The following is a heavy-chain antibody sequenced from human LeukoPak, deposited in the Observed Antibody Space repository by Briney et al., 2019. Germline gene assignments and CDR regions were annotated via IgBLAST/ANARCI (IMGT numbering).Heavy chain of an antibody. J-gene: IGHJ3*02. D-gene: IGHD3-10*01. V-gene: IGHV3-49*04. Sequence: GGSLRLSCTASGFTFGDYAMSWVRQAPGKGLEWVGFIRSKAYGGTTEYAASVKGRFTISGDDSKSIAYLQVNSLKTEDTAVYYCTRVLLDAFDIWGQGTMVTVSS. CDR1: GFTFGDYA. CDR2: IRSKAYGGTT. CDR3: TRVLLDAFDI.